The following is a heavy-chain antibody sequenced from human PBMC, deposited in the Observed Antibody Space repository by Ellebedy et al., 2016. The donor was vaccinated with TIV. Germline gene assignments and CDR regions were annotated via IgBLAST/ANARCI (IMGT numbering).Heavy chain of an antibody. CDR3: AKANEDGAAAGNYWYFDL. CDR2: MNPNSGNT. V-gene: IGHV1-8*01. J-gene: IGHJ2*01. D-gene: IGHD6-13*01. CDR1: GYTFTSYD. Sequence: ASVKVSXKASGYTFTSYDINWVRQATGQGLEWMGWMNPNSGNTGYAQKFQGRVTMTRDTSTSSVYMELSSLRSEDTAVYYCAKANEDGAAAGNYWYFDLWGRGTLVTVSS.